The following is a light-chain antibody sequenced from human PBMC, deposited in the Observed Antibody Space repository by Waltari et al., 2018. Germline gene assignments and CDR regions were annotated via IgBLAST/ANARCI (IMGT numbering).Light chain of an antibody. Sequence: QSALTQPASVSGSPGQSITISCTGTSSDIGAYNFVSWYQKHPGKAPKVMIYDVNNRPSGVSSRFSGSKSGNTASLTISGLQAEDAADYYCSSYTTGSTRYVFGSGTKVTVL. CDR2: DVN. J-gene: IGLJ1*01. CDR1: SSDIGAYNF. CDR3: SSYTTGSTRYV. V-gene: IGLV2-14*03.